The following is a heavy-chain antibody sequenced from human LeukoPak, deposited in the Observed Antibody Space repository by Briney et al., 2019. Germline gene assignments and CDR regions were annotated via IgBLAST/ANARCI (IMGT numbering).Heavy chain of an antibody. Sequence: SSETLSLTCAAYGGSFSGYYWSWIRQPPGKGLEWIGEINHSGSTNYNPSLKSRVTISVDTSKNQFSLKLSSVTAADTAVYYCASGATVTSYWGQGTLVTVSS. J-gene: IGHJ4*02. V-gene: IGHV4-34*01. D-gene: IGHD4-17*01. CDR3: ASGATVTSY. CDR2: INHSGST. CDR1: GGSFSGYY.